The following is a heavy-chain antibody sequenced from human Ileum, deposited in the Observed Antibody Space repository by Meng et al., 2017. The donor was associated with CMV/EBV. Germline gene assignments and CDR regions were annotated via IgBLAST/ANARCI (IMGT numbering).Heavy chain of an antibody. D-gene: IGHD2-21*01. V-gene: IGHV3-9*01. CDR2: ITWNSGNI. CDR3: ARSQVN. CDR1: GFTFDDYA. Sequence: SLKISCAASGFTFDDYAMHWVRQAPGKGLEWVSGITWNSGNIGYADSVKGRFTISRDNAKNSLYLQMNSLRAEDTAVYYCARSQVNWGQGTLVTVSS. J-gene: IGHJ4*02.